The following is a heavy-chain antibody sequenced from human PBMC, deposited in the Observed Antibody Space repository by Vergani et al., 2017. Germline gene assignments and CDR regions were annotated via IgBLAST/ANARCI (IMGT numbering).Heavy chain of an antibody. D-gene: IGHD2-2*01. J-gene: IGHJ5*02. CDR1: GGSVSSGSYY. CDR2: IYYSGST. V-gene: IGHV4-61*01. CDR3: ARFVPAAPGFDP. Sequence: QVQLQESGPGLVKPSETLSLTCTVSGGSVSSGSYYWSWIRQPPGKGLEWIGYIYYSGSTNYNPSLKSRVTISVDTSKNQFSLKLGSVTAADTAVYYCARFVPAAPGFDPWGQGTLVTVSS.